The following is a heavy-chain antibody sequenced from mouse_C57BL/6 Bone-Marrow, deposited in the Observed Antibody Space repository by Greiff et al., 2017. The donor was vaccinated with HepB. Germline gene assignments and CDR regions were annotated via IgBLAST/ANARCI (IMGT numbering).Heavy chain of an antibody. CDR1: GYTFTSYW. J-gene: IGHJ3*01. CDR3: ARTGAGLTPY. CDR2: IYPGSGST. V-gene: IGHV1-55*01. D-gene: IGHD1-3*01. Sequence: QVQLKQPGAELVKPGASVKMSCTASGYTFTSYWITWVKPRPGQGLAWIGDIYPGSGSTNYNEKFKSKATLTVDTSSSTAYMQLSSLTSEDSAVYYCARTGAGLTPYWGQGTLVTVSA.